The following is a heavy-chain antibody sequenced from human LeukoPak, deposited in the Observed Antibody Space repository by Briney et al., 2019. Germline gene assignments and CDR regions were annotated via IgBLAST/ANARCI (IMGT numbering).Heavy chain of an antibody. J-gene: IGHJ4*02. CDR2: INPNSGGT. CDR1: GYTLTELS. V-gene: IGHV1-2*02. D-gene: IGHD6-19*01. CDR3: AREEVAGTDY. Sequence: ASVKVSCKVSGYTLTELSMHWVRQAPGQGLEWMGWINPNSGGTNYAQKFQGRVTMTRDTSISTAYMELSRLRSDDTAVYYCAREEVAGTDYWGQGTLVTVSS.